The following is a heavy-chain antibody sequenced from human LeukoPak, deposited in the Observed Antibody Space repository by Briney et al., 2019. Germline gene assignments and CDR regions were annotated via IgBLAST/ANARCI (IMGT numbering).Heavy chain of an antibody. Sequence: ASVKVSCKASGYILTSYTISWVRQAPGQGLEWMGRISGYTGNTNYAQKLQGRVTMTTDTSTSTAYMELRSLRSDDTAVYYCARGSYYGSGRPSNWFDPWGQGTLVTVSS. D-gene: IGHD3-10*01. CDR3: ARGSYYGSGRPSNWFDP. CDR2: ISGYTGNT. CDR1: GYILTSYT. J-gene: IGHJ5*02. V-gene: IGHV1-18*01.